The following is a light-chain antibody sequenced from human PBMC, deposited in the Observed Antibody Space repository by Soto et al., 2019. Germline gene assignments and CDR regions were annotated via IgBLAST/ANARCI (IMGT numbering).Light chain of an antibody. CDR1: QSVGTN. Sequence: EIVMTQSPATLSVSPGERATLSCRASQSVGTNLAWYQQKPGQAPRLLIYDASKGATDIPARFSGSGSGTESTLTISSLQSEDFAVYHCHQYNTGSTFGQGTKVEI. CDR3: HQYNTGST. V-gene: IGKV3-15*01. CDR2: DAS. J-gene: IGKJ1*01.